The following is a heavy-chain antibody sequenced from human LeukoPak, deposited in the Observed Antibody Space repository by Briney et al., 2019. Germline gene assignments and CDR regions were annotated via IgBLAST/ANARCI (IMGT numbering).Heavy chain of an antibody. J-gene: IGHJ5*02. CDR1: GFTFGDYA. CDR2: ICSKAYGGTT. Sequence: PGGSLRLSCTASGFTFGDYAMSWFRQAPGKGLEWVGFICSKAYGGTTEYAASVRGRFTISRDDSKSIAYLQMNSLKTEDTAVYYCTRVKFGGSHSHSGSAGFDPWGQGTLVTVSS. V-gene: IGHV3-49*03. CDR3: TRVKFGGSHSHSGSAGFDP. D-gene: IGHD1-26*01.